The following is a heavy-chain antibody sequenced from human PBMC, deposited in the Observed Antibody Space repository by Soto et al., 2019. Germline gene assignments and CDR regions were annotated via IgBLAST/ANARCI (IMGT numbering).Heavy chain of an antibody. CDR3: ARQLPTAIRGGYYYSYGMDV. Sequence: EVQLVESGGGLVQPGGSLRLSCAASGSIFSSYWMNWVRQAPGKGLVWVSRLHSDGRTTTYADSVKGRFTISRDNAKNTLYLQMNSLRAEDTAVYYCARQLPTAIRGGYYYSYGMDVW. D-gene: IGHD2-2*02. CDR2: LHSDGRTT. CDR1: GSIFSSYW. V-gene: IGHV3-74*03. J-gene: IGHJ6*01.